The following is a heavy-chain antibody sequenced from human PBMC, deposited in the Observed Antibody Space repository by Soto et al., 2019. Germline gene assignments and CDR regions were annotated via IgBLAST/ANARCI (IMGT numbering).Heavy chain of an antibody. CDR1: GFTFSSYG. J-gene: IGHJ4*02. CDR2: IWYDGNNK. Sequence: GGSLRLSCAASGFTFSSYGMHWFRQAPGKGLEWVAVIWYDGNNKYYADSVKGRFTISRDNSKNTLYLQMNTLRVEDTAVYYCAKDYLFDSSGLADYWGPGTLVTVSS. CDR3: AKDYLFDSSGLADY. D-gene: IGHD3-22*01. V-gene: IGHV3-30*02.